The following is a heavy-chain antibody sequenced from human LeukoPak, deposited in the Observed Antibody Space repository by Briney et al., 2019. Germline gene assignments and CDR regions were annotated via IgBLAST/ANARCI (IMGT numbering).Heavy chain of an antibody. D-gene: IGHD5-18*01. CDR1: AGSISSYY. V-gene: IGHV4-59*01. J-gene: IGHJ4*02. CDR2: IYYSGST. CDR3: AREEYSYGFGY. Sequence: SETLSLTCTVSAGSISSYYWTWIRQPPGKGLEWIGYIYYSGSTNYNPSLKSRVAISLDTSKNQFSLKLNSVTAADTAVYYCAREEYSYGFGYWGQGMLVTVSS.